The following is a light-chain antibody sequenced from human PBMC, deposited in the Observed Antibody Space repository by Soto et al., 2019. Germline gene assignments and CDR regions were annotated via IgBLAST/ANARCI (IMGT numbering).Light chain of an antibody. J-gene: IGLJ1*01. CDR1: SSDVGGYNY. V-gene: IGLV2-14*03. Sequence: QSVLTQPASVSGSPGQSITISCTGTSSDVGGYNYVSWYQQHPAKAPNLIFYDVIVRPSGVSIRFSPSKSGNTASLTIFGLQAEDEADYSFCSYTSRSPPGVLGTGTKVTVL. CDR2: DVI. CDR3: CSYTSRSPPGV.